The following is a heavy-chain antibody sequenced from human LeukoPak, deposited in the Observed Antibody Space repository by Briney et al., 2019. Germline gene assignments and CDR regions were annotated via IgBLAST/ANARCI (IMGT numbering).Heavy chain of an antibody. CDR1: GFPFSDYY. CDR2: ISSSSIYT. CDR3: ARVTYGSGSYWFDP. J-gene: IGHJ5*02. V-gene: IGHV3-11*06. Sequence: GGSLRLSCAASGFPFSDYYMSWIRQAPGKGLEWVSYISSSSIYTNYAASVKGRFTTSRDNAKNSLYLQMNSLRAEDTAVYYWARVTYGSGSYWFDPWGQGTLVTVSS. D-gene: IGHD3-10*01.